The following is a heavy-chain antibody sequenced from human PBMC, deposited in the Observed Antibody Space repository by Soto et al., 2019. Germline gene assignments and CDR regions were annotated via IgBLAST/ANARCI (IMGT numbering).Heavy chain of an antibody. CDR1: GCTFTSYG. D-gene: IGHD3-10*01. Sequence: SVKVSCTASGCTFTSYGIIWVRQAPGQGLEWMGGISANFGTTNYAQKFQGRVTITPDQSTSTAYMELSSLRSEDTAVYYCAIDGVRGATDYWDQGTLVTVSS. V-gene: IGHV1-69*01. CDR2: ISANFGTT. J-gene: IGHJ4*02. CDR3: AIDGVRGATDY.